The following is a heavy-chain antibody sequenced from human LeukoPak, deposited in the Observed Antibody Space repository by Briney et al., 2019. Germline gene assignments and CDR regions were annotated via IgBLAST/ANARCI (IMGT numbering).Heavy chain of an antibody. CDR2: IIPIFGTA. CDR1: GGTFISYA. CDR3: AVVGATSTYYFDY. D-gene: IGHD1-26*01. V-gene: IGHV1-69*13. Sequence: SVKVSCKASGGTFISYAISWVRQAPGQGLEWMGGIIPIFGTANYAQKFQGRVTITADESTSTAYMELSSLRSEDTAVYYCAVVGATSTYYFDYWGQGTLVTVSS. J-gene: IGHJ4*02.